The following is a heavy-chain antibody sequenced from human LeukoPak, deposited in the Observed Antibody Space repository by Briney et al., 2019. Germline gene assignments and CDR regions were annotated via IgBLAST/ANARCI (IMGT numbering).Heavy chain of an antibody. Sequence: GGSLRLSCAASGFTFSSYSMNWVRQAPGKGLEWVSSISSSSSYIYYADSVKGRFTISRDNAKNSLYLQMNSLRAEDTAVYYCARAPNYYDSSPYGYFDYWGQGTLVTVSS. CDR3: ARAPNYYDSSPYGYFDY. D-gene: IGHD3-22*01. CDR1: GFTFSSYS. V-gene: IGHV3-21*01. J-gene: IGHJ4*02. CDR2: ISSSSSYI.